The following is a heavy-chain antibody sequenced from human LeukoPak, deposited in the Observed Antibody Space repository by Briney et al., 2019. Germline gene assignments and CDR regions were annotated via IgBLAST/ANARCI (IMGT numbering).Heavy chain of an antibody. V-gene: IGHV3-53*01. CDR2: IYSGGST. Sequence: GGSLRLSCAASGFTVSSNYMSWVRQAPEKGLEWVSVIYSGGSTYYADSVKGRFTISRDNSKNILYLQMNSLRADDTALYYCAKAATRRAASNYYYYGMDVWGHGTTVTVFS. CDR3: AKAATRRAASNYYYYGMDV. CDR1: GFTVSSNY. J-gene: IGHJ6*02. D-gene: IGHD4-11*01.